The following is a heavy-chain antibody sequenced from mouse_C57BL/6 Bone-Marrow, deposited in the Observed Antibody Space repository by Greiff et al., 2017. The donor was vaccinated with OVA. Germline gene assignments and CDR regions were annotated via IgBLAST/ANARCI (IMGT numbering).Heavy chain of an antibody. V-gene: IGHV5-17*01. Sequence: EVKLMESGGGLVKPGGSLKLSCAASGFTFSYYGMHWVRQAPEKGLEWVAYISSGSSTIYYADTVKGRFTISRDNAKNTLFLQMTSLRSEDTAMYYCARDGYYGSSDYWGQGTTLTVSS. CDR3: ARDGYYGSSDY. CDR2: ISSGSSTI. D-gene: IGHD1-1*01. J-gene: IGHJ2*01. CDR1: GFTFSYYG.